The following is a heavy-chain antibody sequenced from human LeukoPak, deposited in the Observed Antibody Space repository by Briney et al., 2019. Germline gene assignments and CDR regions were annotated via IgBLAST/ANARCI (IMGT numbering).Heavy chain of an antibody. D-gene: IGHD5-12*01. CDR2: ISYSGST. V-gene: IGHV4-59*08. CDR3: ARAASGYDGYWFDP. Sequence: SETLSLTCTVSAGSISNYYWSWIRQPPGKGLEWIGYISYSGSTNYNPSLKSRVAISVDTSKNQFSLKLSSVTAADTAVYYCARAASGYDGYWFDPWGQGTLVTVSS. J-gene: IGHJ5*02. CDR1: AGSISNYY.